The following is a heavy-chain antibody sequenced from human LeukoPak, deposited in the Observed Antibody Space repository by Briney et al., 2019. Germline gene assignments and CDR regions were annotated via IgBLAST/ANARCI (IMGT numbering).Heavy chain of an antibody. J-gene: IGHJ4*02. CDR2: ISGSGGST. D-gene: IGHD5-24*01. CDR3: AKDWGDGYIQYYFDY. Sequence: PGGSLRLSCAASGFTFSSYAMSRVRQAPGKGLEWVSAISGSGGSTYYADSVKGRFTISRDNSKNTLYLQMNSLRAEDTAVYYCAKDWGDGYIQYYFDYWGQGTLVTVSS. V-gene: IGHV3-23*01. CDR1: GFTFSSYA.